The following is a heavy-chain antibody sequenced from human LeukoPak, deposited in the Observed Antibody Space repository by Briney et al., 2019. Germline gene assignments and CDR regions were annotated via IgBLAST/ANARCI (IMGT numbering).Heavy chain of an antibody. CDR3: ARVSYYDSSGYLYAFDI. D-gene: IGHD3-22*01. V-gene: IGHV1-46*01. CDR2: INPSGGRP. Sequence: VKVSCKASGGTFSSYAISWVRQAPGQGLEWMGIINPSGGRPSYAQKFQGRVTMTRDTSTSTVYMELSSLRSEDTAVYYCARVSYYDSSGYLYAFDIWGQGTMVIVSS. CDR1: GGTFSSYA. J-gene: IGHJ3*02.